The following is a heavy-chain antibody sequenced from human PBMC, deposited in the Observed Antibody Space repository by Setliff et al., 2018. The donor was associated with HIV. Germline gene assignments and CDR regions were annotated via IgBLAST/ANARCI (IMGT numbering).Heavy chain of an antibody. V-gene: IGHV1-2*06. CDR1: GYTFTGYY. CDR2: INPNSGGT. J-gene: IGHJ6*03. CDR3: AKSGDAYYYYYMDV. D-gene: IGHD3-10*01. Sequence: ASVKVSCKASGYTFTGYYMHWVRQAPGQGLEWMGRINPNSGGTNYAQKFQGRVTMTRDTSISTAYMELSRLRSDDTAVYYCAKSGDAYYYYYMDVWGKGTTVTVSS.